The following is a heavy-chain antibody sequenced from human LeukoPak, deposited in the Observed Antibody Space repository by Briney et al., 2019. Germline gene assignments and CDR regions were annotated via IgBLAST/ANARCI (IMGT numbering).Heavy chain of an antibody. D-gene: IGHD6-13*01. CDR2: IKQDGSEK. J-gene: IGHJ6*03. CDR3: ARVDDRSSWSDYYYYMDV. V-gene: IGHV3-7*01. Sequence: PGGSLRLSCAASGFTFSSYWMSWVRQAPGKGLEWVANIKQDGSEKYYVDSVKGRFTISRDNAKNSLYLQMNSLRAEDTAVYYCARVDDRSSWSDYYYYMDVWGKGTTVTVSS. CDR1: GFTFSSYW.